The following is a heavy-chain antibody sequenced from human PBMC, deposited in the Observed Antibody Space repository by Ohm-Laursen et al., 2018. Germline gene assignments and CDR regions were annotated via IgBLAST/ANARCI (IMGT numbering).Heavy chain of an antibody. Sequence: ASVEVSCKASGYTFTSYDINWVRQATGQGLEWMGWMNPNSGNTGYAQKFQGRVTMTRNTSISTAYMELSSLRSEDTAVYYCAREAKSYGYVFVYWGQGTLVTVSS. J-gene: IGHJ4*02. V-gene: IGHV1-8*01. CDR1: GYTFTSYD. D-gene: IGHD5-18*01. CDR3: AREAKSYGYVFVY. CDR2: MNPNSGNT.